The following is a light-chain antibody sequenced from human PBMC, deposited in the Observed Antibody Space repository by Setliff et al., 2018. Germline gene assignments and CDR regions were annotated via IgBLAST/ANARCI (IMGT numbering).Light chain of an antibody. CDR3: FSYTTGSTRRGV. J-gene: IGLJ1*01. Sequence: QSVLAQPASVSGSPGQSITISCSGTSSDVGSYDFVSWYQQHPGKVPKLVIHDVSNRPSGVSNRFSGSKSAHTASLTISGLQPEDDADYYCFSYTTGSTRRGVFGTGTKVTVL. V-gene: IGLV2-14*03. CDR1: SSDVGSYDF. CDR2: DVS.